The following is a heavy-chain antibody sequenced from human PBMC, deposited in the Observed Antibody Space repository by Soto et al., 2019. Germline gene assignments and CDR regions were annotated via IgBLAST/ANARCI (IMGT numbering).Heavy chain of an antibody. J-gene: IGHJ4*01. V-gene: IGHV1-2*04. CDR3: ATSRLRGRPAADFDY. D-gene: IGHD2-15*01. CDR1: GYTFTDYY. CDR2: INPNSGGT. Sequence: ASVKVSCKASGYTFTDYYIHWVRQAPGQGLQWMGWINPNSGGTNYAQTFQGWVTMTRDTSLSTAFMELRRLRSDDTAVYYCATSRLRGRPAADFDYWGHGTLVTVSS.